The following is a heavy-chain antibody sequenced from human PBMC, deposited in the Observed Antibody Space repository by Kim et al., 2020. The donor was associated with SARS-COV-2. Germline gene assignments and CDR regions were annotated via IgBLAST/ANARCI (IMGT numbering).Heavy chain of an antibody. V-gene: IGHV2-5*02. J-gene: IGHJ6*02. Sequence: SGPTLVNPTQTLTLTCTFSGFSLSTSGVGVGWIRQPPGKALEWLALIYWGDDKRYSPSLKSRLTITKDTSKNQVVLTMTNMDPVDTATYYCAHSGDGYNSIKYYGMDVWGQGTTVTVSS. CDR2: IYWGDDK. CDR1: GFSLSTSGVG. D-gene: IGHD5-12*01. CDR3: AHSGDGYNSIKYYGMDV.